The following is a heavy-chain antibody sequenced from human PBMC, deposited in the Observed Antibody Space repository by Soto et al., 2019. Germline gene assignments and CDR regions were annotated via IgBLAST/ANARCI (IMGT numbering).Heavy chain of an antibody. J-gene: IGHJ4*02. V-gene: IGHV3-74*01. CDR1: GFTFSTYW. D-gene: IGHD3-16*01. Sequence: EVQLVESGGGVVQPGASLRLSCTASGFTFSTYWMHWVRQAPGKGLVWLSRLKGDGSMTDYADSVKGRFTISRDNAENTLYLQMNGLRDEDTAIYYCARGGLYAYYQDNWGQGTLVTVSS. CDR3: ARGGLYAYYQDN. CDR2: LKGDGSMT.